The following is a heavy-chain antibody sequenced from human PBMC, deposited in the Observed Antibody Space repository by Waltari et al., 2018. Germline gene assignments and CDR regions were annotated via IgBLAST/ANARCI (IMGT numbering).Heavy chain of an antibody. V-gene: IGHV4-59*12. Sequence: QVQLQESGPGLVKPSETLSLACGVSGGSFNNYWWSWIRQPPGKGLEWIGEINGNSGSTNTNPSLKSRVTISEDASKNQFFLKLTSVTAADTAVYYCARDYPSPGSGFDYWGQGVLVTVSS. CDR2: INGNSGST. D-gene: IGHD6-19*01. CDR1: GGSFNNYW. CDR3: ARDYPSPGSGFDY. J-gene: IGHJ4*02.